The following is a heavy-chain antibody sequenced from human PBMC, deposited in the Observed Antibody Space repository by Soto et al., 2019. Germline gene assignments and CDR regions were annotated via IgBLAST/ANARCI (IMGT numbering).Heavy chain of an antibody. V-gene: IGHV3-48*02. D-gene: IGHD5-18*01. Sequence: EVQLVESGGGLVQPGGSLRLSCAASGFTFSSYSMNWVRQAPGKGLEWVSYISSSSSTIYYADSVKGRFTISRDNAKNSLYLQMNSLRDEDTAVYYCARDGPQGRYSFGSPMGYWGQGTLVTVSS. CDR3: ARDGPQGRYSFGSPMGY. CDR1: GFTFSSYS. J-gene: IGHJ4*02. CDR2: ISSSSSTI.